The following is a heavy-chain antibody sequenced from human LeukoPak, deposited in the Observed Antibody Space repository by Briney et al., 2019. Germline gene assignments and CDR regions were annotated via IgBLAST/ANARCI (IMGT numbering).Heavy chain of an antibody. J-gene: IGHJ6*03. CDR2: INPSGGST. V-gene: IGHV1-46*01. D-gene: IGHD3-3*01. CDR1: GYTFTSYY. CDR3: ARNPLYYDFWSGYDNYYYYMDV. Sequence: ASVKVSCKASGYTFTSYYMHWVRQAPGQGLEWMGIINPSGGSTSYAQKFQGRVTMTRDTSTSTVYMELSGLRSEDTAVYYCARNPLYYDFWSGYDNYYYYMDVWGKGTTVTVSS.